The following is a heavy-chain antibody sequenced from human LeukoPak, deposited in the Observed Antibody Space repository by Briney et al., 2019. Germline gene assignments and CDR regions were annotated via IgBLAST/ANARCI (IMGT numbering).Heavy chain of an antibody. Sequence: GGSLRLSCAASGFTFSNYNMNWVRQAPGKGLEWVSCISTRSTYIYYADSVKGRFTISRDNAKNSLYLQMNSLRADDTAVYYCAREEEWYASGTYYKGFDSWGQGTLVTISS. CDR2: ISTRSTYI. CDR1: GFTFSNYN. D-gene: IGHD3-10*01. CDR3: AREEEWYASGTYYKGFDS. J-gene: IGHJ4*02. V-gene: IGHV3-21*01.